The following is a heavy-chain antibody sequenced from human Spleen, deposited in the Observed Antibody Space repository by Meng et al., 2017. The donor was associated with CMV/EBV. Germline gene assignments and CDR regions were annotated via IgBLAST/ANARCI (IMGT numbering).Heavy chain of an antibody. CDR3: TRRRLPQGELDC. CDR1: GLTVSTNY. Sequence: EVQLVESGGGLSQPGGSLRLSCAASGLTVSTNYMSWVRQAPGKGLDWVSAIYVGGDTYYADSVKGRFTLSRDNSKNTLFLQMNSLRVEDTAVYYCTRRRLPQGELDCWGQGTLVTVSS. J-gene: IGHJ4*02. CDR2: IYVGGDT. V-gene: IGHV3-53*01. D-gene: IGHD2-21*02.